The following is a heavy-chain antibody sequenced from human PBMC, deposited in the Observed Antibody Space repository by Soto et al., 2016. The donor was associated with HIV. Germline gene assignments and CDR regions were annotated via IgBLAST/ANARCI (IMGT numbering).Heavy chain of an antibody. V-gene: IGHV3-66*01. J-gene: IGHJ4*02. CDR3: ARDRPGYSDRTGSSVGVGYFEN. Sequence: EVQLVESGGGLVQPGGSLRLSCAASGFTVSSNYMSWVRQAPGKGLEWVSVIYSGGSTYYADSVKGRFTISRDNSKNTLYLQMNSLRAEDAAVYYCARDRPGYSDRTGSSVGVGYFENWGQGNLVTVSS. CDR2: IYSGGST. CDR1: GFTVSSNY. D-gene: IGHD3-22*01.